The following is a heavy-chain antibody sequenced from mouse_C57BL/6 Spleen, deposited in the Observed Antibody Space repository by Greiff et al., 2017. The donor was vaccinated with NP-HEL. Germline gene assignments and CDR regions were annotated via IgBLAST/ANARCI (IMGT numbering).Heavy chain of an antibody. Sequence: QLQQSGAELVRPGASVKLSCTASGFNIKDYYMHWVKQRPEQGLEWIGRIDPEDGDTEYAPKFQGKATMTADTSSNTAYLQLSSLTSEDTAVYYCTRATVVVPMDYWGQGTSVTVSS. D-gene: IGHD1-1*01. CDR2: IDPEDGDT. CDR3: TRATVVVPMDY. J-gene: IGHJ4*01. CDR1: GFNIKDYY. V-gene: IGHV14-1*01.